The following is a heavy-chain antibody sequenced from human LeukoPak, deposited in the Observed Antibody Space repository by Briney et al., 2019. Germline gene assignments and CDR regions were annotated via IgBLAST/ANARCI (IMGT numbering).Heavy chain of an antibody. D-gene: IGHD4-23*01. CDR3: ARHNPKTMVVNAPFDY. CDR1: GGSISSSSYY. Sequence: KSSETLSLTCTVSGGSISSSSYYWGWIRQPPGKGLEWIGSIYYSGSTYYNPSLKSRVTISVDTSKNQFSLKLSSVTAADTAVYYCARHNPKTMVVNAPFDYWGQGTLVTVSS. J-gene: IGHJ4*02. V-gene: IGHV4-39*01. CDR2: IYYSGST.